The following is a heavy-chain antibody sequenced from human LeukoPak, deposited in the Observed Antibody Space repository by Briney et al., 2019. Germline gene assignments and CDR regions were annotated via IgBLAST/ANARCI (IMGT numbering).Heavy chain of an antibody. CDR1: VGSVSSGSYY. J-gene: IGHJ6*04. D-gene: IGHD3/OR15-3a*01. V-gene: IGHV4-61*01. CDR2: IYYSGST. CDR3: AREGLSYYGMDV. Sequence: SETLSLTCTVSVGSVSSGSYYWSWLRQPPGKGLEWIGYIYYSGSTNYNPSLKSRVTIPVDTSKNQFSLKLSSVTAADTAVYYCAREGLSYYGMDVWGKGTTVTVSS.